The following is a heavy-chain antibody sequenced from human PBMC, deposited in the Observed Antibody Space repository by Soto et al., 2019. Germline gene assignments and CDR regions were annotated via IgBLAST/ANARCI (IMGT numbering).Heavy chain of an antibody. CDR1: GFASSSSG. D-gene: IGHD6-19*01. CDR2: IWFDGSNK. CDR3: ARGPSGWYGGFDY. J-gene: IGHJ4*02. Sequence: QVQLVESGGGVVQPGRSLRLSCAASGFASSSSGMHWVRQAPGKGLEWVAIIWFDGSNKYYSDSVKGRFTISRDNSKSTLYLQMNSLRAEDTAVYYGARGPSGWYGGFDYWGQGTLVTVSS. V-gene: IGHV3-33*01.